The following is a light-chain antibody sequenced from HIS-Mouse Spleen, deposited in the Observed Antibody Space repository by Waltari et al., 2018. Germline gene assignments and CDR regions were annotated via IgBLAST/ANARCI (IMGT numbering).Light chain of an antibody. Sequence: QSVLTPPPSASGTPGPRVTISCSGSSSNIGSNNVNWYQQLPGPAPKRLIYRNNQRPSGVPDRFSGSKSGTSASLAISGLRSEDEADYYCAAWDDSLSGPVFGGGTKLTVL. V-gene: IGLV1-47*01. CDR1: SSNIGSNN. J-gene: IGLJ3*02. CDR2: RNN. CDR3: AAWDDSLSGPV.